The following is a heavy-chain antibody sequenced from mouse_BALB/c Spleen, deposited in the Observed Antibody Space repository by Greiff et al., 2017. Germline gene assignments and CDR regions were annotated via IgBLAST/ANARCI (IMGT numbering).Heavy chain of an antibody. D-gene: IGHD1-1*01. V-gene: IGHV2-9*02. CDR2: IWAGGST. CDR1: GFSLTSYG. Sequence: QVQLQQSGPGLVAPSQSLSITCTVSGFSLTSYGVHWVRQPPGKGLEWLGVIWAGGSTNYNSALMSRLSISKDNSKSQVFLKMNSLQTDDTAMYYCARSSYYYGPYYFDYWGQGTTLTVSS. CDR3: ARSSYYYGPYYFDY. J-gene: IGHJ2*01.